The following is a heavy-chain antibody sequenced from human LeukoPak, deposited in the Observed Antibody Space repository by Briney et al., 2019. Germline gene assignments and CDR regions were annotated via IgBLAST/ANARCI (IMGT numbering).Heavy chain of an antibody. Sequence: SVKVSCKASGGTFSSFAISWVRQAPGQGLEWMGRIIPILGIANYARKFQGRVTITADKSTSTAYMELSSLRSEDTAMYYCATSSIDTAMGIYYYYYGMDVWGQGTTVTVSS. CDR1: GGTFSSFA. D-gene: IGHD5-18*01. J-gene: IGHJ6*02. CDR2: IIPILGIA. V-gene: IGHV1-69*04. CDR3: ATSSIDTAMGIYYYYYGMDV.